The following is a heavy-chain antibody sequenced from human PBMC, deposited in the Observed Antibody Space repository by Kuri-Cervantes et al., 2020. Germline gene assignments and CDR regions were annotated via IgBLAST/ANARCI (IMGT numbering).Heavy chain of an antibody. CDR2: ISWNSGSI. V-gene: IGHV3-9*01. CDR1: GFTFDDYA. Sequence: GGSLRLSCAASGFTFDDYAMHWVRQAPGKGLEWVSGISWNSGSIDYADSVKGRFTISRDNSKNTLYLQMNRLRAEDTAVYYCAREQLYCSGGSCYLGMDVWGQGTTVTVSS. J-gene: IGHJ6*02. D-gene: IGHD2-15*01. CDR3: AREQLYCSGGSCYLGMDV.